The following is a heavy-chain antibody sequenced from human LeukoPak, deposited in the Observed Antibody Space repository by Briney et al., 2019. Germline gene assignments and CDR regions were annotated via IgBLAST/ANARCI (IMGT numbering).Heavy chain of an antibody. CDR1: GFTFSSYA. D-gene: IGHD3-22*01. V-gene: IGHV3-23*01. Sequence: PGGSLRLSCAASGFTFSSYAMSWVRQAPGKGLEWVSAISGSGGSTYYADSVKGRFTIPRDNSKNTLYLQMNSLRAEDTAVYYCAKPTVNYYDSSGYIDLGYFDYWGQGTLVTVSS. CDR2: ISGSGGST. J-gene: IGHJ4*02. CDR3: AKPTVNYYDSSGYIDLGYFDY.